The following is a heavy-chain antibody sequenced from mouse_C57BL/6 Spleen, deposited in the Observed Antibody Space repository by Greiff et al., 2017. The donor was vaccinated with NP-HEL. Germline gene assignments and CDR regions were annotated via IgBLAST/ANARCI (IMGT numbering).Heavy chain of an antibody. V-gene: IGHV2-5*01. D-gene: IGHD2-3*01. J-gene: IGHJ1*03. CDR1: GFSLTSYG. CDR3: AKIHSDGYFHV. Sequence: VKLVESGPGLVQPSQSLSITCTVSGFSLTSYGVHWVRQSPGKGLEWLGVIWRGGSTDYNAAFMSRLSITKDNSKSQVFFKMNSLQADDTAIYYCAKIHSDGYFHVWGTGTTVTVSS. CDR2: IWRGGST.